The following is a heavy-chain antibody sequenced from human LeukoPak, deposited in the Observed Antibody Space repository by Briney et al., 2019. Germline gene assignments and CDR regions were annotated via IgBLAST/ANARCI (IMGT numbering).Heavy chain of an antibody. CDR3: AKAPGGGGSMVVTSFDY. J-gene: IGHJ4*02. CDR2: IWNDGSNK. D-gene: IGHD4/OR15-4a*01. CDR1: GFTFSSYG. Sequence: PGGSLRLSCAASGFTFSSYGMHWVRQAPGDGLEWVAVIWNDGSNKYYANSVKGRFTISRDNSKNTLYLQMNSLGAEDTAVYCRAKAPGGGGSMVVTSFDYWGQGTLVTVSS. V-gene: IGHV3-33*06.